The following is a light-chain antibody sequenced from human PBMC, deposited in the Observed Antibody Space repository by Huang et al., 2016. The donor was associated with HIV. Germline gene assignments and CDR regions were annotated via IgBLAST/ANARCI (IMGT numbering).Light chain of an antibody. CDR2: GAS. CDR3: QQYNNWPPWT. V-gene: IGKV3-15*01. CDR1: QRVSSN. J-gene: IGKJ1*01. Sequence: SCRASQRVSSNLAWYQQKPGQAPRLLIYGASTRATGIPARFSGSESGTEFTLTISSLQSEDFAVYYCQQYNNWPPWTFGQGTKVEIK.